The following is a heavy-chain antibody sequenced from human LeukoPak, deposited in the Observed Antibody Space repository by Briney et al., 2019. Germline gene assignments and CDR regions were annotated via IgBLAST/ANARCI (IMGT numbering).Heavy chain of an antibody. CDR1: GITFSSYW. J-gene: IGHJ1*01. CDR2: IKEDGSEK. Sequence: PGGSLRLSCAASGITFSSYWMSWVGQAPGKGLEWVANIKEDGSEKHYVDSVKGRFTISRDNAKNSLYLQMNSLRAEDTAVYYCARADGVGVVTPYFQHWGQGTLVTVSS. V-gene: IGHV3-7*01. CDR3: ARADGVGVVTPYFQH. D-gene: IGHD4-23*01.